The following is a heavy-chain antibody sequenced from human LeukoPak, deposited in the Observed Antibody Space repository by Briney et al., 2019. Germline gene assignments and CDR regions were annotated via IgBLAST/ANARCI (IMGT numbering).Heavy chain of an antibody. CDR1: GFTFSSYE. CDR2: ISSSGSTI. Sequence: PGGSLRLSCAAFGFTFSSYEMNWVRQAPGKGLEWVSYISSSGSTIYYADSVKGRFTISRDNAKNSLYLQMNSLRAEDTAVYYCARGSNDSSGYPIFGYWGQGTLVTVSS. CDR3: ARGSNDSSGYPIFGY. D-gene: IGHD3-22*01. J-gene: IGHJ4*02. V-gene: IGHV3-48*03.